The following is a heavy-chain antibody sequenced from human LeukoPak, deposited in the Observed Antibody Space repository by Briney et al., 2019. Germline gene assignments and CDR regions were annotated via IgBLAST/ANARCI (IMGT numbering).Heavy chain of an antibody. Sequence: GGSLRLFCAASGFTFSSYAMSWVRQAPGKGLEWVSAISGSGGSTYYADSVKGRFTISRDNSKNTLYLQMNSLRAEDTAVYYCAKDQRGNILTGYYSDWGQGTLVTVSS. J-gene: IGHJ4*02. CDR3: AKDQRGNILTGYYSD. D-gene: IGHD3-9*01. CDR1: GFTFSSYA. CDR2: ISGSGGST. V-gene: IGHV3-23*01.